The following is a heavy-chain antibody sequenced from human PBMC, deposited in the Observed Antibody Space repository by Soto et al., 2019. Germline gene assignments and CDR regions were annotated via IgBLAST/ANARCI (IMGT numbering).Heavy chain of an antibody. CDR1: GGSLSRYY. CDR2: IYYSRST. Sequence: SETLSLTCTVSGGSLSRYYWSWIRQPPGQGLEWIGHIYYSRSTSYNPSLNSRVTISVVTSKNQFSLNLSSVTAADTAVYYCARFGVGSTKNPTFDYWGQGALVTVSS. CDR3: ARFGVGSTKNPTFDY. V-gene: IGHV4-59*01. D-gene: IGHD1-26*01. J-gene: IGHJ4*02.